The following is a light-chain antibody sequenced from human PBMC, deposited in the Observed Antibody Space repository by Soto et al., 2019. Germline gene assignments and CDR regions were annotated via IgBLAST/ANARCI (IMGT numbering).Light chain of an antibody. V-gene: IGKV3-15*01. Sequence: PGDRATLSCWASETVATNLAWYQQKPGQAPRLLISGASTRAAGISDRFRGSGSGTEFTLTISSLRSEDSAVYYCQQRSNWPLTFGGGTKVEIK. CDR1: ETVATN. CDR2: GAS. CDR3: QQRSNWPLT. J-gene: IGKJ4*01.